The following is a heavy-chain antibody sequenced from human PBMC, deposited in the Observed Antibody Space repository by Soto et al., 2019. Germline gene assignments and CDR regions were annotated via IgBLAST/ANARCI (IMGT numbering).Heavy chain of an antibody. J-gene: IGHJ3*02. D-gene: IGHD3-22*01. V-gene: IGHV4-34*01. CDR3: ARGPMLEVVRGALDI. CDR2: INHSGST. Sequence: QVQLQQWGAGLLKPSETLSLTCAVYGGSFRGYYLSWIRQPPGKGLEWIGEINHSGSTNYTTSLKGRVNLPVNTSTNQFSLKLSSVTAEDAAVYYCARGPMLEVVRGALDIWGQGTMVTVSS. CDR1: GGSFRGYY.